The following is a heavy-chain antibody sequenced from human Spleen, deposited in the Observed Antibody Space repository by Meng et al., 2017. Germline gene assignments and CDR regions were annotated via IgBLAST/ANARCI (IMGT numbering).Heavy chain of an antibody. CDR1: GGTFRNYA. V-gene: IGHV1-69*13. Sequence: SVKVSCKASGGTFRNYAFSWGRQAPGQGLEWMGGITAIFGTPTYTQKFQGRVTIIADESASTVYMELGSLRSEDTAVYYCVSWSSYYYYGMDVWGQGTTVTVSS. CDR2: ITAIFGTP. J-gene: IGHJ6*02. CDR3: VSWSSYYYYGMDV.